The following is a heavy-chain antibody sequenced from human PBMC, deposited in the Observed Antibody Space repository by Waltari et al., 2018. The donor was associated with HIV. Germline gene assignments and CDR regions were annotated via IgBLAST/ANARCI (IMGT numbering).Heavy chain of an antibody. D-gene: IGHD3-16*01. CDR3: VRNEVWQRFHYFEH. V-gene: IGHV3-74*01. CDR1: GSNLTAYW. Sequence: EVQLVESGGGLVQPGESLRLSCVASGSNLTAYWRHWVRQVSGKGPLWVSRLTKDGRNAIYADSVKGRFTISRDIAKNTLYLELRRVGVEDSGVYYCVRNEVWQRFHYFEHWGQGTLVTVSS. CDR2: LTKDGRNA. J-gene: IGHJ1*01.